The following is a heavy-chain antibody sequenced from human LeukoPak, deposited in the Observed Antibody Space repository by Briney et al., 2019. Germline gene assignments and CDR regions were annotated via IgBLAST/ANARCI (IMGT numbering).Heavy chain of an antibody. CDR2: FDPEDGET. Sequence: ASVKVSCKVSGYTLTELSMHWVQQAPGKGLEWMGGFDPEDGETIYAQKFQGRVTMTEDTSTDTAYMEPSSLRSEDTAVYYCATDLGVVPAARNWFEAWGQGTLVTVAS. J-gene: IGHJ5*02. CDR1: GYTLTELS. V-gene: IGHV1-24*01. D-gene: IGHD2-2*01. CDR3: ATDLGVVPAARNWFEA.